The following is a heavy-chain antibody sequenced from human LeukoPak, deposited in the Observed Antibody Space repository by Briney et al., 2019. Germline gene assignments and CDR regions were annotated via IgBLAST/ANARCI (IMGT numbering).Heavy chain of an antibody. J-gene: IGHJ3*02. CDR2: IYYSGST. D-gene: IGHD1-26*01. CDR3: AVGVGTGAFDI. CDR1: GGSISSYY. Sequence: QPSETLSLTCTVSGGSISSYYWSWIRQPPGKGLEWIGYIYYSGSTNYNPSLKSRVTISVDTSKNQFSLKLSSVTAADTAVYYCAVGVGTGAFDIWGQGTMVTVSS. V-gene: IGHV4-59*08.